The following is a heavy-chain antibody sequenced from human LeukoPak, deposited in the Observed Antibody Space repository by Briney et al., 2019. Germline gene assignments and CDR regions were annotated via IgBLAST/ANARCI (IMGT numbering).Heavy chain of an antibody. CDR2: ISSSSSYI. Sequence: GGSLRLSCGASGFTFSSYSMNWVRQAPGKGLEWVSSISSSSSYIYYADSVKGRFTIARDNAKKSLYLQMNSLRAEDTAVYYCASPYNSRWYELCYWGQGTLVTVSS. J-gene: IGHJ4*02. V-gene: IGHV3-21*01. D-gene: IGHD6-13*01. CDR1: GFTFSSYS. CDR3: ASPYNSRWYELCY.